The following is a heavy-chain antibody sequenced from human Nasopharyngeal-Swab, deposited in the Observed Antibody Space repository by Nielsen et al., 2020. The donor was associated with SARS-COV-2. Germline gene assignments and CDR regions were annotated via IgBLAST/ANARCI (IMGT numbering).Heavy chain of an antibody. CDR1: GFTFSSYA. Sequence: GESLKISCAASGFTFSSYAMSWVRQAPGKGPEWVSAISGSGGSTYYADSVKGRFTISRDNSKNTLYLQMNSLRAEDTAVYYCAKDHYSGYDPNWFDPWGQGTLVTVSS. D-gene: IGHD5-12*01. V-gene: IGHV3-23*01. J-gene: IGHJ5*02. CDR3: AKDHYSGYDPNWFDP. CDR2: ISGSGGST.